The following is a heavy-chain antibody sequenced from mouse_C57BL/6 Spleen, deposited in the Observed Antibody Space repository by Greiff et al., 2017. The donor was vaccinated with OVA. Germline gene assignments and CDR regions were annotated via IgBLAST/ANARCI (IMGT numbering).Heavy chain of an antibody. CDR3: ARGDYDVGFYAMDD. Sequence: EVKLVESGGDLVKPGGSLKLSCAASGFTFSSYGMSWVRQTPDKRLEWVATISSGGSYTYYPDSVKGRFTISRDNAKNTLYLQMSSLRSEDTAMYYCARGDYDVGFYAMDDWGQGTSVTVSS. J-gene: IGHJ4*01. D-gene: IGHD2-4*01. CDR1: GFTFSSYG. CDR2: ISSGGSYT. V-gene: IGHV5-6*01.